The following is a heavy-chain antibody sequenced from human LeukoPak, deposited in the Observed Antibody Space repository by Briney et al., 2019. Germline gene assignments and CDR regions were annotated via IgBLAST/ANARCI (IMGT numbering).Heavy chain of an antibody. CDR2: INPSGGST. Sequence: ASVKVSCKASGYTFTSYYMHWVRQAPGQGLEWMGIINPSGGSTSYAQKFQGRVTMTRDTSTSTVYMELSSLRSEDTAVYYCARERLELQQGRFYYGMDVWGQGTTVTVSS. V-gene: IGHV1-46*01. CDR3: ARERLELQQGRFYYGMDV. D-gene: IGHD1-7*01. J-gene: IGHJ6*02. CDR1: GYTFTSYY.